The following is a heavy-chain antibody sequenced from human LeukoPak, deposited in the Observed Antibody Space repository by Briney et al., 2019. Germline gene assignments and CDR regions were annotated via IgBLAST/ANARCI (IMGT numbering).Heavy chain of an antibody. V-gene: IGHV4-30-2*01. CDR3: ARPADSGSPLDYYYYMDV. Sequence: SETLSLTCTVSGGSISSGGYYWSWIRQPPGKGLEWIGYIYHSGSTYYNPSLKSRVTISVDRSKNQFSLKLSSVTAADTAVYYCARPADSGSPLDYYYYMDVWGKGTTVTVSS. J-gene: IGHJ6*03. CDR1: GGSISSGGYY. D-gene: IGHD1-26*01. CDR2: IYHSGST.